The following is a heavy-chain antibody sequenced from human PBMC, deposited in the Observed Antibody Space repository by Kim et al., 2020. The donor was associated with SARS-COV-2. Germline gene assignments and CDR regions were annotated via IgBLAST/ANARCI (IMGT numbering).Heavy chain of an antibody. CDR3: AKDMSSSVWTGFDP. J-gene: IGHJ5*02. Sequence: ADAVKGRFTLSRDNGKNSLYLQMNSLRAEDTALYYCAKDMSSSVWTGFDPWGQGTLVTVSS. V-gene: IGHV3-9*01. D-gene: IGHD3-16*01.